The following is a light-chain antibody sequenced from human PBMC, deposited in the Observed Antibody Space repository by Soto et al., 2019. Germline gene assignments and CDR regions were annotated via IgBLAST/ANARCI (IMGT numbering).Light chain of an antibody. J-gene: IGKJ5*01. CDR1: QSVLYSSNNKNH. CDR3: QQYYSTPSIT. Sequence: DIVMTQSPDSLAVSLGERATINCRSSQSVLYSSNNKNHLAWYQQKPGQPPKLLIYWASTRESGVPDRFSGSGSGTAFTLTISSLQAEDVAVYYCQQYYSTPSITFVQGTRLEIK. CDR2: WAS. V-gene: IGKV4-1*01.